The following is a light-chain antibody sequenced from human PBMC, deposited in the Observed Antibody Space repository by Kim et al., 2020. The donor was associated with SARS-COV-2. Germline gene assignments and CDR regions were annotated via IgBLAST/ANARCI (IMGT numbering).Light chain of an antibody. Sequence: DIQMTQSPPSLSASAGDRVTITCRASQSITTYVSWYQQKPGRAPQLLIYAASILQTGVPSRFSGSGSGTDFTLTISSLQPEDFATYYCHQSYNAPYTFGQGTKLES. CDR3: HQSYNAPYT. CDR1: QSITTY. CDR2: AAS. J-gene: IGKJ2*01. V-gene: IGKV1-39*01.